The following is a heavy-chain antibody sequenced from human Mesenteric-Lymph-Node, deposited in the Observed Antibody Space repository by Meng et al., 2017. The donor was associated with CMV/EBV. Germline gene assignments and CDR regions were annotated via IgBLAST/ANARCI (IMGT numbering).Heavy chain of an antibody. Sequence: YTFTSYGISWVRQAPGQGLEWMGWISAYNGNTNYAQKLQGRVTMTTDTSTSTVYMELRSLRSDDTAVYYCARDPHYYGSGSYYRGAGYWGQGTLVTVSS. CDR3: ARDPHYYGSGSYYRGAGY. V-gene: IGHV1-18*01. CDR1: YTFTSYG. D-gene: IGHD3-10*01. CDR2: ISAYNGNT. J-gene: IGHJ4*02.